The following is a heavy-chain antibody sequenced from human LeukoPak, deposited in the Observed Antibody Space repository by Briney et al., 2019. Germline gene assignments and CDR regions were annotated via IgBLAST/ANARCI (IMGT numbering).Heavy chain of an antibody. V-gene: IGHV3-30*03. J-gene: IGHJ5*02. D-gene: IGHD6-6*01. Sequence: GGSLRLSCAASGFTFSSYGMHWVRQAPGKGMEWVAVISYDGSNKYYADSVKGRFTISRDNSKNTLYLQMNSLRAEDTAVYYCAQIIPIAARPGGKIDWFDPWGQGTLVTVSS. CDR2: ISYDGSNK. CDR3: AQIIPIAARPGGKIDWFDP. CDR1: GFTFSSYG.